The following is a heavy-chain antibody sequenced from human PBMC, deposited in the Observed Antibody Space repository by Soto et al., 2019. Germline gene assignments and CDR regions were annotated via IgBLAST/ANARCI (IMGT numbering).Heavy chain of an antibody. Sequence: QVHLVESGGGVVQTGRSLRLSCAASGFSFSGYGMHWVRQTPGKGLEWVTVISYDGSNTYYADSVKGRFTISRDNSNNTLYLQMNSLRTEDTAVYYCATGVFGYYDILTGHYSLESWGQGTLVTVSS. D-gene: IGHD3-9*01. CDR2: ISYDGSNT. J-gene: IGHJ4*02. V-gene: IGHV3-30*03. CDR1: GFSFSGYG. CDR3: ATGVFGYYDILTGHYSLES.